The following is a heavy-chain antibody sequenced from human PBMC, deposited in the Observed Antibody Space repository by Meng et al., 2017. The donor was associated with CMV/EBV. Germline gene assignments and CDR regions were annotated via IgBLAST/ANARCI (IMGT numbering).Heavy chain of an antibody. D-gene: IGHD5-24*01. CDR1: GYTFTGYY. Sequence: SGYTFTGYYMHWVRQAPGQGLEWMGWINPNSGGTNYAQKVQGRVTMTRDTSISTAYMELSRLRSDDTAVYYCARHRRDNYYYYGMDVWGQGTTVTVSS. J-gene: IGHJ6*02. CDR3: ARHRRDNYYYYGMDV. CDR2: INPNSGGT. V-gene: IGHV1-2*02.